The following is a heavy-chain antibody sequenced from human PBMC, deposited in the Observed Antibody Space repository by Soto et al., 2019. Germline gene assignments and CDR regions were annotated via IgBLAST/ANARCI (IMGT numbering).Heavy chain of an antibody. V-gene: IGHV1-18*01. Sequence: QVQLVQSGAEVKKPGASVKVSCKTSGYTFTMYGIIWVRQAPEQGLEWMGWISTYNGNTNSAQKIQGRVTMTTDTSTSTAYMELRSLRSDETAVYYCARSPYTNSWYYFDYWGQGTLVTVSS. J-gene: IGHJ4*02. D-gene: IGHD6-13*01. CDR3: ARSPYTNSWYYFDY. CDR1: GYTFTMYG. CDR2: ISTYNGNT.